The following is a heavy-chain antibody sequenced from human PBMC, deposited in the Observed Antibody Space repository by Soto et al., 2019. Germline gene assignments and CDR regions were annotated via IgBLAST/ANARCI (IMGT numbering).Heavy chain of an antibody. D-gene: IGHD3-22*01. CDR3: AREPYYYDSSGYYEGYFDY. V-gene: IGHV3-7*03. Sequence: GGSLRLSCAASGFTFSSYWMSWVRQAQGKGLEWVANIKQDGSEKYYVDSVKGRFTISRDNAKNSLYLQMNSLRAEDTAVYYCAREPYYYDSSGYYEGYFDYWGQGTLVTVSS. CDR2: IKQDGSEK. CDR1: GFTFSSYW. J-gene: IGHJ4*02.